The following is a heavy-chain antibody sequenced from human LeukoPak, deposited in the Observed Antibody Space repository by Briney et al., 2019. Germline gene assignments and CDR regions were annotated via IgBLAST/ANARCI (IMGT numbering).Heavy chain of an antibody. CDR2: ISSSGTTI. D-gene: IGHD6-13*01. V-gene: IGHV3-48*01. J-gene: IGHJ3*02. CDR3: ARGIAAAGANDAFDI. Sequence: PGGSLRLSCAASGFTFRTSGMNWVRQAPGKGLEWVSYISSSGTTISYAQSVKGRFTITRDNAQNSLTLHMNSLRAEDTAVYYCARGIAAAGANDAFDIWGQGTMVTVSS. CDR1: GFTFRTSG.